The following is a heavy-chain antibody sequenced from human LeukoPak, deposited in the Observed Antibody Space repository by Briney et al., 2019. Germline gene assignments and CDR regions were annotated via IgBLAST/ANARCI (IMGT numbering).Heavy chain of an antibody. D-gene: IGHD3-22*01. J-gene: IGHJ3*02. CDR3: ARDRYYYDTSGDAFDM. CDR1: GTSFSDYY. V-gene: IGHV4-34*01. CDR2: INHGGGT. Sequence: PSETLSLTCAVYGTSFSDYYWSWIRQPPGKGLEWIGEINHGGGTNYNPSLKSRVTMSVDTSKNQFSLKLSSVTAADTAVCYCARDRYYYDTSGDAFDMWGQGTMVTVSS.